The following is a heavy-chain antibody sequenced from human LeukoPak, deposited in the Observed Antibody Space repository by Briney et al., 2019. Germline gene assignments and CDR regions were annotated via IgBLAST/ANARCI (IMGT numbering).Heavy chain of an antibody. V-gene: IGHV3-74*01. D-gene: IGHD1-26*01. CDR1: GLTFSSYW. CDR3: ARDPYNGNYGDFYYYYMDV. Sequence: GGSLRLSCAASGLTFSSYWMHWVRQGPGKGLAWVSRINSDGSTTSYADSVKGRFTISRDNAKNSLYLQMNSLRDEDTAIYYCARDPYNGNYGDFYYYYMDVWGKGTTVTISS. CDR2: INSDGSTT. J-gene: IGHJ6*03.